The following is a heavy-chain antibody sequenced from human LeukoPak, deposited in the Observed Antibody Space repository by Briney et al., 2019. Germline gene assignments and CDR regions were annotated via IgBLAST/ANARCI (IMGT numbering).Heavy chain of an antibody. CDR2: IYTSVST. J-gene: IGHJ3*02. CDR1: GGSISSYY. CDR3: ARQGLVIGRGDAFDI. V-gene: IGHV4-4*09. D-gene: IGHD1-26*01. Sequence: SETLSLTCTVSGGSISSYYWSWIRQPPGKGLDWIGYIYTSVSTNYNPSLKSLVTISVDTSKNQFSLKLSSVTATDTAVYYCARQGLVIGRGDAFDIWGQGTMVTVSS.